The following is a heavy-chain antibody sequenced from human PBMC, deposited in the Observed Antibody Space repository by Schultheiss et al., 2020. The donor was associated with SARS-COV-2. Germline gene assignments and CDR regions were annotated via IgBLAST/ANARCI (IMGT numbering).Heavy chain of an antibody. D-gene: IGHD1-26*01. CDR1: GFIVSNNY. Sequence: GGSLRLSCAASGFIVSNNYMTWVRQAPGKGLEWVSAISGSGGSTYYADSVKGRFTISRDNSKNTLYLQMNSLRAEDTAVYYCAKDLSGSYPEYYFDYWGQGTLVTVSS. J-gene: IGHJ4*02. V-gene: IGHV3-23*01. CDR3: AKDLSGSYPEYYFDY. CDR2: ISGSGGST.